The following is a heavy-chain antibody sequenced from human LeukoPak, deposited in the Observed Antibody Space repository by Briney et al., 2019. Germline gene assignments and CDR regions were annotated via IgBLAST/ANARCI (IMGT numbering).Heavy chain of an antibody. J-gene: IGHJ4*02. Sequence: GGSLRLSCAASGFTFSSYAMSWVRQAPGKGLEWVSAISGSGGSTYYADSVKGRFTISRDNSKNTLYQQMNSLRAEDTAVYYCAKDHQWLVSYFDYWGQGTLVTVSS. CDR2: ISGSGGST. D-gene: IGHD6-19*01. CDR3: AKDHQWLVSYFDY. CDR1: GFTFSSYA. V-gene: IGHV3-23*01.